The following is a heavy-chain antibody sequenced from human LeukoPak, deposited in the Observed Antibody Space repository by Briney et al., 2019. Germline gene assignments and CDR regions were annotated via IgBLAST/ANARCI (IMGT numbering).Heavy chain of an antibody. Sequence: WASVKVSCKASGYTFTGYYMHWVRQAPGQGLEWMGWINPNSGGTNYAQKFQGRVTMTRDTSISTAYMELSRLRSDDTAVYYCASLGLTYYDFWSGYYTADEFDYWGQGTLVTVSS. CDR2: INPNSGGT. J-gene: IGHJ4*02. D-gene: IGHD3-3*01. CDR1: GYTFTGYY. V-gene: IGHV1-2*02. CDR3: ASLGLTYYDFWSGYYTADEFDY.